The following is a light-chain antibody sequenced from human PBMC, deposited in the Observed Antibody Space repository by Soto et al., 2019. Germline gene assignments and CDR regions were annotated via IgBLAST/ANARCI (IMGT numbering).Light chain of an antibody. J-gene: IGKJ1*01. V-gene: IGKV3-20*01. CDR3: QQYGDSSWS. CDR2: GSS. Sequence: EIVLTQSPGTLSSSPGERATLSCRASQSVSSSYLAWYQHRPGQAPRHLIYGSSSRATGITDRFGGSGSGTDFTLTISRLEAEDFGVYYCQQYGDSSWSFGQGTQVEIK. CDR1: QSVSSSY.